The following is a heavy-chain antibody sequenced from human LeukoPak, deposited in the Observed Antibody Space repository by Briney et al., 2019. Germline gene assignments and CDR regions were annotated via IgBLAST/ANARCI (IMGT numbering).Heavy chain of an antibody. D-gene: IGHD3-22*01. Sequence: PGGSLRLSCAASGFTFSSYGMPWVRQAPGKGLEWVAVISYDGSNKYYADSVKGRFTISRDNSKNTLYLQMNSLRAEDTAVYYCARDRLITYYYDSSGYYPGYWGQGTLVTVSS. CDR3: ARDRLITYYYDSSGYYPGY. J-gene: IGHJ4*02. CDR2: ISYDGSNK. CDR1: GFTFSSYG. V-gene: IGHV3-30*19.